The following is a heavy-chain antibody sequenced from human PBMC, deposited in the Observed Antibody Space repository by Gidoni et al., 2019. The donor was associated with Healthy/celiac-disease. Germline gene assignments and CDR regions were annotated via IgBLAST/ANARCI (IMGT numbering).Heavy chain of an antibody. Sequence: QVQLQQWGAGLLKPSETLSLTCAVYGGSFSGYYWSWIRQPPGKGLEWIGEINHSVSTNYNPSLKSRVTISVDTSKNQFSLKLSSVTAADTAVYYCARGGNCSSTSCYEPLFDYWGQGTLVTVSS. CDR3: ARGGNCSSTSCYEPLFDY. J-gene: IGHJ4*02. D-gene: IGHD2-2*01. CDR2: INHSVST. V-gene: IGHV4-34*01. CDR1: GGSFSGYY.